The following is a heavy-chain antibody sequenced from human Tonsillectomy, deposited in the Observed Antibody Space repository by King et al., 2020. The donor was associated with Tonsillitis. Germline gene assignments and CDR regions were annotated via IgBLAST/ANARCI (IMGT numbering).Heavy chain of an antibody. CDR1: GGSISSGGYY. J-gene: IGHJ4*02. D-gene: IGHD3-9*01. CDR2: IYYIGST. Sequence: MQLQESGPGLVKPSQTLSLTCTVSGGSISSGGYYWSWIRQHPGKGLEWIGYIYYIGSTYYNPSLKSRVTMSLDTSKNQFSLNLRSVTAADTAVYYCATYKEEILTGYLGSRYFDYWGQGTLVTVSS. V-gene: IGHV4-31*03. CDR3: ATYKEEILTGYLGSRYFDY.